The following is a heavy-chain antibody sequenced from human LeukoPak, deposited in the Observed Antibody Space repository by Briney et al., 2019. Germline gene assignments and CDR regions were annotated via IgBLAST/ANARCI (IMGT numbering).Heavy chain of an antibody. CDR1: GGSINSGSYY. Sequence: SETLSLTCTVSGGSINSGSYYWSWIRQPPGTGLEWIGRIYTSGSTNYNPSLESRLTISADTSKNQFSLKVRSVTAADTAVYYCARDWGFQWLDPWGQGTLVTVSS. CDR3: ARDWGFQWLDP. D-gene: IGHD3-16*01. CDR2: IYTSGST. J-gene: IGHJ5*02. V-gene: IGHV4-61*02.